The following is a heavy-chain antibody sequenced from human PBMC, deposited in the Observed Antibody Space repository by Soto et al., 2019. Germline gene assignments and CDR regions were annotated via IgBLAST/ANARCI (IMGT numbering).Heavy chain of an antibody. CDR1: GFTFSSYW. V-gene: IGHV3-7*01. Sequence: EVQLVESGGGLVQPGGSLRLPCAASGFTFSSYWMSWVRQAPGKGLEWVANIKQDGSEKYYVDSVKGRFTISRDNAKNSLYLQMNSLRAEDTAVYYCASGGWELRPFDIWGQGTMVTVSS. CDR2: IKQDGSEK. J-gene: IGHJ3*02. D-gene: IGHD1-26*01. CDR3: ASGGWELRPFDI.